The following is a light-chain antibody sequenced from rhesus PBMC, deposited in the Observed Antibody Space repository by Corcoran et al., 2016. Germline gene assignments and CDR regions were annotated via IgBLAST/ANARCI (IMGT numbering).Light chain of an antibody. J-gene: IGKJ2*01. CDR3: QQESNWNS. CDR2: GAS. V-gene: IGKV3-24*04. CDR1: QSVGSY. Sequence: EIVLTQSPATLALSPGERVTLSCRASQSVGSYLAWYQTKPGQAHRPPISGASSRAPGIPDLFSGSGSGTYLTLTISSVEPEDVGVYYWQQESNWNSFGQGTKVEIK.